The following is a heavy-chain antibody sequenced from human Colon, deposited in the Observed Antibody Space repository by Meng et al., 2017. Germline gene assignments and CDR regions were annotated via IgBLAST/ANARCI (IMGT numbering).Heavy chain of an antibody. CDR3: AREKYNWTDAAFDI. CDR2: IRRIFDTA. CDR1: GGRLSTHA. D-gene: IGHD1-20*01. Sequence: QGLRGVQGAQGMEAGCASQCLSRASGGRLSTHAIRWVRRVPGQGLEWMGRIRRIFDTANYAQKFQRRVRITEDKSTSTAYMELRSLRSEDTAVYDCAREKYNWTDAAFDIWGQGTMVTVSS. V-gene: IGHV1-69*06. J-gene: IGHJ3*02.